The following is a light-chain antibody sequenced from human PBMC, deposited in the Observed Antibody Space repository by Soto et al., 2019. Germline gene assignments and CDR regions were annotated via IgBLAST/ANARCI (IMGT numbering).Light chain of an antibody. Sequence: DILMTQSPSSVSASVGDRVSITCRASQGISSWLAWYQQKPGKAPKLLIYTVSTLHSGVPARFSGTGSGTDFTLTISSLQPEDVATYYCQQGNSFPLTFGGGTKVEIK. J-gene: IGKJ4*02. CDR1: QGISSW. CDR2: TVS. CDR3: QQGNSFPLT. V-gene: IGKV1-12*01.